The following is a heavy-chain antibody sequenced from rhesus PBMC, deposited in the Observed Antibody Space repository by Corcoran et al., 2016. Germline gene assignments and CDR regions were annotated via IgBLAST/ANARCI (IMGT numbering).Heavy chain of an antibody. D-gene: IGHD6-31*01. CDR2: ITSTSTTL. Sequence: EVQLVESGGGLVQPGGSLRLSCEASGFIFGDYVRHWVRQAAGRGLEWVSGITSTSTTLYSADPVKGRFTVSRDNAKNSLSLQMSSLRPEDTAVYYCTREGEAGYFASWGQGVLVTVSS. CDR1: GFIFGDYV. V-gene: IGHV3-183*02. CDR3: TREGEAGYFAS. J-gene: IGHJ4*01.